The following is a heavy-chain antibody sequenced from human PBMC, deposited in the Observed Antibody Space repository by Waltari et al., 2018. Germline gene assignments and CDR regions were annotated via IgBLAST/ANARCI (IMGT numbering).Heavy chain of an antibody. Sequence: QVKLVQSGAEVKKPGASVKISCKVSGYTFATYDIHWVRQAPGQGLQWMGGISPGCGRTAYTHSVQGRVAMTRDTSTTTVYMELSSLESEDTALYYCAREVGGSYNDYWGQGTLVTVSS. CDR3: AREVGGSYNDY. J-gene: IGHJ4*02. CDR1: GYTFATYD. V-gene: IGHV1-46*01. CDR2: ISPGCGRT. D-gene: IGHD3-10*01.